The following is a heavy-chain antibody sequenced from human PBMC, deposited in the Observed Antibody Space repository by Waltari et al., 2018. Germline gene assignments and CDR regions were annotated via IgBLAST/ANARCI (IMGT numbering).Heavy chain of an antibody. J-gene: IGHJ4*02. V-gene: IGHV3-48*04. CDR3: ASVDTYGVSTY. CDR2: ISGRSNTM. CDR1: GLTFSRFG. D-gene: IGHD2-8*01. Sequence: EVQLVESGGGLVQPGGSLRPSCAASGLTFSRFGMNWVGQGPGRGLEGVTNISGRSNTMDYADSVKGRFTISRDNAKNSLYLQMNSLRAEDTAVYYCASVDTYGVSTYWGQGTLVTVSS.